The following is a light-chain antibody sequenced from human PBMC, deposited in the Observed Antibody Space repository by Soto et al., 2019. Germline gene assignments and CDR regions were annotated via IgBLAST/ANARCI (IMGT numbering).Light chain of an antibody. CDR2: GAF. V-gene: IGKV3-15*01. CDR1: QSVSFH. CDR3: QQYKNWPPLT. J-gene: IGKJ4*01. Sequence: EIVMTQSPATLSVSPGETATLSCRASQSVSFHLAWYQQKPGQGPRLLIYGAFTRATGIPARFSGSGSGTDFTLTISSLQSEDFALYYRQQYKNWPPLTFGGGTKVEIK.